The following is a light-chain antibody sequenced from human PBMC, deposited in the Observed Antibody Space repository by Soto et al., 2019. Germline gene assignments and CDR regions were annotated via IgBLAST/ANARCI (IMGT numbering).Light chain of an antibody. CDR3: CSYAASNTFV. V-gene: IGLV2-11*01. CDR1: SSDVGGYNY. CDR2: DVS. J-gene: IGLJ1*01. Sequence: QSVLTQPRSVSGSPGQSVTISCTGTSSDVGGYNYVSWYQQYSGKAPKVMIYDVSKRPSGVPDHFSGSKSGNTASLTISGLQAEDEADYYCCSYAASNTFVFGTGTKVTV.